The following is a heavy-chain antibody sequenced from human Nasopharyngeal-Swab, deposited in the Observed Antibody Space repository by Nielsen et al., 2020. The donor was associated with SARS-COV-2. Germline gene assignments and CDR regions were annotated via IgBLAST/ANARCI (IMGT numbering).Heavy chain of an antibody. J-gene: IGHJ4*02. CDR1: GYTFTSYG. CDR2: IIPIFGTA. CDR3: ARSGHGPPFDY. D-gene: IGHD5-12*01. Sequence: SVKVSCKASGYTFTSYGISWVRQAPGQGLEWMGGIIPIFGTANYAQKFQGRVTITADESTSTAYMELSSLRSEDTAVYYCARSGHGPPFDYWGQGTLVTVSS. V-gene: IGHV1-69*13.